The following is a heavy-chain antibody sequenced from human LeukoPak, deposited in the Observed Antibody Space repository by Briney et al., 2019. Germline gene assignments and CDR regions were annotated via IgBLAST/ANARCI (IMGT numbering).Heavy chain of an antibody. CDR3: AKDLGAKYYDSSGPRAYFDY. CDR1: GFTFSNYG. CDR2: ISGSGGST. J-gene: IGHJ4*02. Sequence: QPGGSLRLSCAASGFTFSNYGMSWLRQAPGKGLEWVSAISGSGGSTYYADSVKGRFTISRDNSKNTLYLQMNSLRAEDTAVYYCAKDLGAKYYDSSGPRAYFDYWGQGTLVTVSS. D-gene: IGHD3-22*01. V-gene: IGHV3-23*01.